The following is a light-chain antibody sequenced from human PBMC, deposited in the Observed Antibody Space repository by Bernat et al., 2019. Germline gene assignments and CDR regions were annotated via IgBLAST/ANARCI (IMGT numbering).Light chain of an antibody. CDR3: QSYDSSLGNSGV. V-gene: IGLV1-40*01. CDR1: SSNIGAGYD. J-gene: IGLJ2*01. Sequence: QSVLTQPPSVSGAPGQRVTISCTGSSSNIGAGYDVHWYQQLPGTAPKLLIYGNNNRPSGVPDRFSGSKSVTSASLAITRLQAEDEADYYCQSYDSSLGNSGVFGGGTKLTVL. CDR2: GNN.